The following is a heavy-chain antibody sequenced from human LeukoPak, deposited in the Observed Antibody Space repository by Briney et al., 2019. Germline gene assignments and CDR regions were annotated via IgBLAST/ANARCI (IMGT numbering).Heavy chain of an antibody. CDR3: ARVRGGGRNWFDP. CDR1: GYTFTSYG. CDR2: MNPNSGNT. V-gene: IGHV1-8*02. D-gene: IGHD3-10*01. Sequence: ASVKVSCKASGYTFTSYGISWVRQAPGQGLEWMGWMNPNSGNTGYAQKFQGRVTMTRNTSISTAYMELSSLRSEDTAVYYCARVRGGGRNWFDPWGQGTLVTVSS. J-gene: IGHJ5*02.